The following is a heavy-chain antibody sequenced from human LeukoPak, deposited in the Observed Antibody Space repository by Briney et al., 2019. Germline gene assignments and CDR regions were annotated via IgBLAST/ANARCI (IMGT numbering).Heavy chain of an antibody. J-gene: IGHJ4*02. CDR3: AKRGVVIRVILVGFHKEAYYFDS. CDR2: ISGSGGGT. CDR1: GITLSDYG. Sequence: GGSLRLSCAVSGITLSDYGMSWVRQAPGKGLEWVAGISGSGGGTYYADSVKGRFTISRDNPKNTLYLQMNSLRAEDTAVYFCAKRGVVIRVILVGFHKEAYYFDSWGQGALVTVSS. V-gene: IGHV3-23*01. D-gene: IGHD3-22*01.